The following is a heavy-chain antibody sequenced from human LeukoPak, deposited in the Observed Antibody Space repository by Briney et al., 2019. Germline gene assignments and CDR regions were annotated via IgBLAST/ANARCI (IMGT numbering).Heavy chain of an antibody. J-gene: IGHJ4*02. V-gene: IGHV3-30*04. Sequence: PGRSLRLSCVASGFIFSAHPLHWLRPSPDKGLAWVALIGSDGSKKYYADSVRGRFTVSRENSHNTLFLQMNTLRADDTAVYFCARQMTSTRLFDSWGQGTLVTVSS. CDR1: GFIFSAHP. CDR2: IGSDGSKK. CDR3: ARQMTSTRLFDS. D-gene: IGHD5/OR15-5a*01.